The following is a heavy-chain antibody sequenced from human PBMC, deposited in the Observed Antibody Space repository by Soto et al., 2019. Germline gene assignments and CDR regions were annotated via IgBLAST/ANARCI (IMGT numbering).Heavy chain of an antibody. J-gene: IGHJ4*02. V-gene: IGHV3-33*01. D-gene: IGHD3-22*01. CDR2: IWYDGSNK. CDR1: GFTFSSYG. Sequence: GGSLRLSCAASGFTFSSYGMHWVRQAPGKGLEWVAVIWYDGSNKYYADSVKGRFTISRDNSKNTLYLQMNSLRAEDTAVYYCARDYHYYDSSGWPGYWGQGTLVTVSS. CDR3: ARDYHYYDSSGWPGY.